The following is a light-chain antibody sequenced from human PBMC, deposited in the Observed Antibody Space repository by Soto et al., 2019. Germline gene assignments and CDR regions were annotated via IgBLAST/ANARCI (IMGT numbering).Light chain of an antibody. J-gene: IGLJ1*01. CDR2: EVT. V-gene: IGLV2-8*01. Sequence: QSALTQPPSASGSLGQSVTISCTGTSSDVGAYNYVSWYQQHPGKAPKLMIYEVTRRPSGVPDRFSGSKSGNTTSLNDSGLQAEDEAAYYCCSYADNNDYVFGTGTKVTVL. CDR1: SSDVGAYNY. CDR3: CSYADNNDYV.